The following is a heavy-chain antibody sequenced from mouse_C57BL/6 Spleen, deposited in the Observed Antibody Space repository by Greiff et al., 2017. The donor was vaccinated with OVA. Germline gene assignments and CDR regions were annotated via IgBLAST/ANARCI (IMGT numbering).Heavy chain of an antibody. Sequence: VQLQQSGGGLVQPGESLKLSCESNEYEFPSHDMSWVRKTPEKRLELVAAINSDGGSTYYPDTMERRFIISRDNTKKTLYLQMSSLRSEDTALYYCARQVYYGSSWYFDVWGTGTTVTVSS. CDR1: EYEFPSHD. V-gene: IGHV5-2*01. D-gene: IGHD1-1*01. CDR2: INSDGGST. CDR3: ARQVYYGSSWYFDV. J-gene: IGHJ1*03.